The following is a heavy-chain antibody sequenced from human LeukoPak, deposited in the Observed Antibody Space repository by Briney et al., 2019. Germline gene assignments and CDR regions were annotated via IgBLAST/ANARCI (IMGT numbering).Heavy chain of an antibody. CDR2: INHSGST. V-gene: IGHV4-34*01. J-gene: IGHJ4*02. D-gene: IGHD3-16*01. CDR1: GGSFSGYY. CDR3: ARHLMTRDFDY. Sequence: SETLSLTCAVYGGSFSGYYWSWIRQPPGKGLEWIGEINHSGSTNYNPSLKSRVTISVDTSKNQFSLKLSSVTAADTAVYYCARHLMTRDFDYWGQGTLVTVSS.